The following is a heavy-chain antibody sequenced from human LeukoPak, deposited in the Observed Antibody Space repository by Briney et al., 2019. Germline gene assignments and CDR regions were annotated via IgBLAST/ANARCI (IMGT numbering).Heavy chain of an antibody. Sequence: AGGPLRLSCAASGFTFSSHNMNWVRQAPGKGLEWVSYISSSSSTIYYADSVKGRFTISRDNAKNSLYLQMNSLRAEDTAIYYCAGYGSGSFWGQGTLVTVSS. CDR3: AGYGSGSF. CDR1: GFTFSSHN. V-gene: IGHV3-48*04. D-gene: IGHD3-10*01. J-gene: IGHJ4*02. CDR2: ISSSSSTI.